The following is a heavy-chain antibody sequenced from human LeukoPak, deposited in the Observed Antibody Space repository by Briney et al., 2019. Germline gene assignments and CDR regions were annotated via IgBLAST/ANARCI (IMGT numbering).Heavy chain of an antibody. J-gene: IGHJ4*02. CDR2: IYYSGST. CDR1: GGSISSYY. Sequence: PSETLSLTCTVSGGSISSYYWSWIRQPPGKGLEWIGYIYYSGSTNYNPSLKSRVTISVDTSKNQFSLKLSSVTAADTAVYYCAATYYYDSSGYYWGQGTLVTVSS. CDR3: AATYYYDSSGYY. V-gene: IGHV4-59*08. D-gene: IGHD3-22*01.